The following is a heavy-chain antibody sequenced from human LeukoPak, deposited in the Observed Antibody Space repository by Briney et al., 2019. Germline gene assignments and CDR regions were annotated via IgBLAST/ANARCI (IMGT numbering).Heavy chain of an antibody. Sequence: GGSLRLSCAASGFTFSSYAMSWVRQAPGKGLEGVSVISGSGGTTYYADAVKGRFTISRDNSQNTLYLQMNSLRAEATAVYYCAKGPTPVTTFRFHWGQGTLVTVSS. CDR2: ISGSGGTT. CDR3: AKGPTPVTTFRFH. J-gene: IGHJ4*02. V-gene: IGHV3-23*01. CDR1: GFTFSSYA. D-gene: IGHD4-17*01.